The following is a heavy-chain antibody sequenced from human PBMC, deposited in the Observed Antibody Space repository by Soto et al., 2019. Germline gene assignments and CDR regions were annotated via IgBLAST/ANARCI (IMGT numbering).Heavy chain of an antibody. D-gene: IGHD2-21*02. J-gene: IGHJ4*02. Sequence: GSLILSCAASGFTLRNFGMHWVRQAPGKGLEWVAVISYDETNKYYADSVKGRFTISRDNSKNTLYLQITSLRAEDTAVYYCAKAVPPFVVVTASDYWGQGTLVTVSS. V-gene: IGHV3-30*18. CDR2: ISYDETNK. CDR1: GFTLRNFG. CDR3: AKAVPPFVVVTASDY.